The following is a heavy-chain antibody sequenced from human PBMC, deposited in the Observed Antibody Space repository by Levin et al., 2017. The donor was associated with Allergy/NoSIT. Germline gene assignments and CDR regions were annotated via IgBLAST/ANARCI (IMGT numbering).Heavy chain of an antibody. CDR1: GGTFSSYT. J-gene: IGHJ4*02. CDR2: IIPILGIA. Sequence: ASVKVSCKASGGTFSSYTISWVRQAPGQGLEWMGRIIPILGIANYAQKFQGRVTITADKSTSTAYMELSSLRSEDTAVYYCACGYSYGGGFDYWGQGTLVTVSS. V-gene: IGHV1-69*02. D-gene: IGHD5-18*01. CDR3: ACGYSYGGGFDY.